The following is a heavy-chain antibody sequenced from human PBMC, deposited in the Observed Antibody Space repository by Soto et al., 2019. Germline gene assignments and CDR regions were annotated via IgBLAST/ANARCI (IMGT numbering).Heavy chain of an antibody. V-gene: IGHV4-34*01. CDR2: INHSGST. CDR3: ALSAGGEMGYYFDY. J-gene: IGHJ4*02. Sequence: SSETLSLTCAVYGGSFSGYYWTWIRQPPGKGLEWIGEINHSGSTNYNPSLKSRVTISVDTSKNQFSLKLSSVTAADTAVYYCALSAGGEMGYYFDYWGQGTLVTVSS. CDR1: GGSFSGYY. D-gene: IGHD3-10*01.